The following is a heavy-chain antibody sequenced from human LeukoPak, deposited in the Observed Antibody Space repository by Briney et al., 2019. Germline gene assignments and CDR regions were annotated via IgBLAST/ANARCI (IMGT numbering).Heavy chain of an antibody. Sequence: PSESLSLTCSVSGVSISSGSYYWSWLRQPAGRGLEWIGHIYASGSTNYNPSLKTRVTISVDTSTNHISRKLSSVTAAVTAVYYCARVWELPYFDYWGQGTLVTVSS. CDR1: GVSISSGSYY. J-gene: IGHJ4*02. CDR3: ARVWELPYFDY. D-gene: IGHD1-26*01. V-gene: IGHV4-61*10. CDR2: IYASGST.